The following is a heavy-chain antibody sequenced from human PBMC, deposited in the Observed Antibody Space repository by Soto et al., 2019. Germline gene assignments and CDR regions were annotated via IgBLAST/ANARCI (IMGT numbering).Heavy chain of an antibody. Sequence: QVQLQESGPGLVKPSQTLSLTCTVSGGSISSGGYYWSWIRQHPGKGLEWIGYIYYSGSTYYNPSLKSRATISVDTSKNQFSLKLSSVTAADTAVYYCARDLSNRLGGDYAMDVWGQGTTVTVSS. CDR1: GGSISSGGYY. V-gene: IGHV4-31*03. CDR2: IYYSGST. J-gene: IGHJ6*02. D-gene: IGHD3-16*01. CDR3: ARDLSNRLGGDYAMDV.